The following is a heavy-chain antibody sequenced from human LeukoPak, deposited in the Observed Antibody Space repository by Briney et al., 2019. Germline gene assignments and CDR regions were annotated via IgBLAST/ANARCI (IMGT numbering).Heavy chain of an antibody. CDR1: GFTFSRHW. Sequence: GGSLRLSCAASGFTFSRHWMSWVRQAPGKGLEWVSYISSSGSTIYYADSVKGRFTISRDNAKNSLYLQMNSLRAEDTAVYYCARGPGGVLGVIISSYFFDYWGQGTLVTVSS. D-gene: IGHD3-10*01. V-gene: IGHV3-11*01. J-gene: IGHJ4*02. CDR2: ISSSGSTI. CDR3: ARGPGGVLGVIISSYFFDY.